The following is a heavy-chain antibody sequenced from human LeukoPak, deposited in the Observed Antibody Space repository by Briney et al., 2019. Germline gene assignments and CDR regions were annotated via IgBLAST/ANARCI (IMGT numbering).Heavy chain of an antibody. CDR3: ARDKGELLYY. CDR1: GGTFSRYI. CDR2: IIPILGME. Sequence: PVKVSCKASGGTFSRYIISCVPQAPGQGLEWMERIIPILGMENYAQTFQGRVKIPADKSTTTTYIELSSLRSEDTGVYYCARDKGELLYYWGQGTLVTVSS. D-gene: IGHD1-26*01. V-gene: IGHV1-69*04. J-gene: IGHJ4*02.